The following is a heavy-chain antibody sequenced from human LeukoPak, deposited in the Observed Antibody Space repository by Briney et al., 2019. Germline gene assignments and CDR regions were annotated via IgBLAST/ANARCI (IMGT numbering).Heavy chain of an antibody. Sequence: GGSLQISCKGSGYGFTSYWIGWVRQMPGKGLEGMGIIYPGDSDTRYSPSFQGQVTISADKSISTAYLQWSSLKASDTAMYYCARRAGQQQIDYWGQGTLVTVSS. CDR3: ARRAGQQQIDY. D-gene: IGHD6-13*01. J-gene: IGHJ4*02. CDR2: IYPGDSDT. CDR1: GYGFTSYW. V-gene: IGHV5-51*01.